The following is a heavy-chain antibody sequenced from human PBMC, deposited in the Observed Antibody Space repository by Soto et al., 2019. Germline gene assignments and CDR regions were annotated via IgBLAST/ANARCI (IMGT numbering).Heavy chain of an antibody. CDR3: ARNYCSSSSCYHLPWFDP. V-gene: IGHV4-59*01. Sequence: PSETLSLTCTVSGGSISSYYWSWIRQPPGKGLEYIGYIYYSGSTDYNPSLKSRVTISIDTSNNQSSLKLTSVTAADTAVYYCARNYCSSSSCYHLPWFDPWGQGTLVTVSS. D-gene: IGHD2-2*01. J-gene: IGHJ5*02. CDR2: IYYSGST. CDR1: GGSISSYY.